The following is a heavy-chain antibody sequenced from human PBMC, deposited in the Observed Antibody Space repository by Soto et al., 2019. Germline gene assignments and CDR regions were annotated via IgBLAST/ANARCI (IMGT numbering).Heavy chain of an antibody. CDR1: GFTFSSYA. V-gene: IGHV3-30-3*01. CDR3: ARVTYYYDSSAAFDI. D-gene: IGHD3-22*01. J-gene: IGHJ3*02. CDR2: ISYDGSNK. Sequence: QVQLVESGGGVVQPGRSLRLSCAASGFTFSSYAMHWVRQAPGKGLEWVAVISYDGSNKYYADSVKGRFTISRDNSKNTLYLQMNSLRAEDTAVYYCARVTYYYDSSAAFDIWGQGTMVTVSS.